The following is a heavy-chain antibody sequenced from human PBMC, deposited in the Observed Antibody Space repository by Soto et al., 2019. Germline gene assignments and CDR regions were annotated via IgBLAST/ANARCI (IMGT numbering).Heavy chain of an antibody. J-gene: IGHJ3*02. CDR3: ARGDYYDSSGPFSDAFDI. CDR1: GFTFSSHW. Sequence: GGSLILSCAASGFTFSSHWMSWVRQAPGKGLEWVANIKPDGSEKWYVDSVKGRFTISRDNAKNSLYLQMNSLRAEDTAVYYCARGDYYDSSGPFSDAFDIWGQGTMVTVSS. D-gene: IGHD3-22*01. CDR2: IKPDGSEK. V-gene: IGHV3-7*04.